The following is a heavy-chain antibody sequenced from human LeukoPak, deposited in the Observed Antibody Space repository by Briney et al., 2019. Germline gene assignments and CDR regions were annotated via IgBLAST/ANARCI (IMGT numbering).Heavy chain of an antibody. CDR3: VRTTVTTYGY. V-gene: IGHV4-59*05. CDR2: IYYSGST. CDR1: GGSISSYY. D-gene: IGHD4-17*01. Sequence: SETLSLTCTVSGGSISSYYWSWIRQPPGKGLEWIGSIYYSGSTYYNPSLKSRVTISVDTSKNQFSLKLSSVTAADTAVYYCVRTTVTTYGYWGQGTLVTVSS. J-gene: IGHJ4*02.